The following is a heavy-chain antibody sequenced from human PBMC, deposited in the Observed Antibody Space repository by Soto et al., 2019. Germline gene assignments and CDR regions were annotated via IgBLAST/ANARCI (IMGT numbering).Heavy chain of an antibody. CDR3: ARDSEIVATNFDY. V-gene: IGHV6-1*01. D-gene: IGHD5-12*01. CDR1: GDSVSSTIVA. Sequence: QVQLQQSGPGLVKPSQTLSLTCAISGDSVSSTIVAWNWIRQSPSRGLEWLGRTYYRSKWYNDYAVSVKSRISINPDTSKIQFSLQLNSVTPEDKAVYYCARDSEIVATNFDYWGQGTLVTVSS. J-gene: IGHJ4*02. CDR2: TYYRSKWYN.